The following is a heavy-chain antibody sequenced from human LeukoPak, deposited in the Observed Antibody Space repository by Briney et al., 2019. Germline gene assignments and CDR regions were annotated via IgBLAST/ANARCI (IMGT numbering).Heavy chain of an antibody. D-gene: IGHD6-13*01. CDR3: ARAVAAAGPGDL. Sequence: GGSLRLSCAASGFTFSSYAMHWVRQAPGKGLEWVAVISYDGSNKYYADSVKGRFTISRDNSKNTLYLQMNSLRAEDTAVYYCARAVAAAGPGDLWGRGTLATVSS. CDR1: GFTFSSYA. CDR2: ISYDGSNK. V-gene: IGHV3-30-3*01. J-gene: IGHJ2*01.